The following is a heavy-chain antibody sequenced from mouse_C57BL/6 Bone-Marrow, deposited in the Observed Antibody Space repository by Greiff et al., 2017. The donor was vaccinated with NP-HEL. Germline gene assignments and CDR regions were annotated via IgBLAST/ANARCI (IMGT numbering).Heavy chain of an antibody. J-gene: IGHJ4*01. D-gene: IGHD2-2*01. CDR2: ISDGGSYT. V-gene: IGHV5-4*01. CDR1: GFTFSSYA. CDR3: ARGLWLRYYAMDY. Sequence: EVQRVESGGGLVKPGGSLKLSCAASGFTFSSYAMSWVRQTPEKRLEWVATISDGGSYTYYPDNVKGRFTISRDNAKNNLYLQMSHLKSEDTAMYYCARGLWLRYYAMDYWGQGTSVTVSS.